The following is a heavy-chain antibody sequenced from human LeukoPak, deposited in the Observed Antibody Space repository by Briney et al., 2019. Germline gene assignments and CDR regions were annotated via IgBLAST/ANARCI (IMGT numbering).Heavy chain of an antibody. J-gene: IGHJ6*02. CDR2: INHSGST. Sequence: SETLSLTCAVYGGSFSGYYWSWIRQPPGKVLEWIGEINHSGSTNYNPSLKSRVTISVDTSKNQFSLKLSSVTAADTSVYYCARPPTNWGGYYYYRRDVWGQGTTVTVSS. CDR3: ARPPTNWGGYYYYRRDV. D-gene: IGHD7-27*01. CDR1: GGSFSGYY. V-gene: IGHV4-34*01.